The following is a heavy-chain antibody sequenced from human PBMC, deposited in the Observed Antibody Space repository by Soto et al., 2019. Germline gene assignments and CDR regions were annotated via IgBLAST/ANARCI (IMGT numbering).Heavy chain of an antibody. J-gene: IGHJ4*02. CDR1: GPSFISYP. V-gene: IGHV3-23*01. D-gene: IGHD6-13*01. CDR3: AGPVGGYQVLFGTWYGTRSDY. Sequence: GGSLRLSCGASGPSFISYPMTWVRQAPGKGLEWVSAISGSGDTTLYAASVRGRLIISRDNSKNKVYLDMSSLRAEDTALYYCAGPVGGYQVLFGTWYGTRSDYWGQGTQVTVSS. CDR2: ISGSGDTT.